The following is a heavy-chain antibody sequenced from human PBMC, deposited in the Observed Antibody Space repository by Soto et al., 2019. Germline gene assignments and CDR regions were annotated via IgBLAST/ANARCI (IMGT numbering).Heavy chain of an antibody. J-gene: IGHJ5*02. V-gene: IGHV3-23*01. D-gene: IGHD4-17*01. CDR2: LTGSGDST. Sequence: EVQLLESGGGLVQPGGSLRLSCAASGFTFSSFAMTWVRQAPGKGLEWVSSLTGSGDSTYYADSVNGRFTISSDNSKKTLYLQMNRLRADDTAIYYCAKGTAVTTGDMASWGQGTLVTVSS. CDR1: GFTFSSFA. CDR3: AKGTAVTTGDMAS.